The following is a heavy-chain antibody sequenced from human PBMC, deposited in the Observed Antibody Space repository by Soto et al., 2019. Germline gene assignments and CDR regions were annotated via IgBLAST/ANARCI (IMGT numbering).Heavy chain of an antibody. CDR3: ARAPRYQLLDQPSGMDV. J-gene: IGHJ6*02. CDR1: GFTFSSYG. V-gene: IGHV3-33*01. Sequence: QVQLVESGGGVVQPGRSLRLSCAASGFTFSSYGMHWVRQAPGKGLGWVEVIWYDGSNKYYADSVQGRFTISRDNSKNTLYLQMNSLRAEDTAGYYCARAPRYQLLDQPSGMDVWGQGTTVTVSS. D-gene: IGHD2-2*01. CDR2: IWYDGSNK.